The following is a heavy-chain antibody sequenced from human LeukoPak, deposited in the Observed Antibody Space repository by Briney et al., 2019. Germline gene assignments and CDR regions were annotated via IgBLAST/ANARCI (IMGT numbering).Heavy chain of an antibody. CDR1: VFTVFSNY. V-gene: IGHV3-53*01. J-gene: IGHJ4*02. D-gene: IGHD5-24*01. CDR2: IYTGGST. Sequence: GGSLRLSSAASVFTVFSNYMSSVRQAPGKGLEWVSVIYTGGSTYYADSVKGRFTISRDNSKNTLYLQMNSLRAEDTAVYYCATKMDWGQGTLVTVSS. CDR3: ATKMD.